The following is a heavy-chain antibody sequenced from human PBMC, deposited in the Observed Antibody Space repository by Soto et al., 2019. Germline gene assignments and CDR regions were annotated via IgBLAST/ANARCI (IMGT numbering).Heavy chain of an antibody. CDR1: GFTLSMYW. V-gene: IGHV3-7*03. Sequence: EVQLAESGGGLVQPGGSLRLSCAASGFTLSMYWMTWVRQAPGSGLEWVANIKQDGSKKSYLDSVRGRFTISRDNVMNSLYLQMDSLRAEDTALYYCARDVSPVISSLYLDAFDIWGQGTIVIVSS. D-gene: IGHD3-16*01. CDR2: IKQDGSKK. J-gene: IGHJ3*02. CDR3: ARDVSPVISSLYLDAFDI.